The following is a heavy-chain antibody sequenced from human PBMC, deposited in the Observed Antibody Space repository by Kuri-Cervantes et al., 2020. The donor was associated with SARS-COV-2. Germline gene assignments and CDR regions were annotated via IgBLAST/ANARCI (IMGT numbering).Heavy chain of an antibody. Sequence: SETLSLTCAVSGYSISSSNWWGWIRQPPGKGLEWIGYIYYSGSTYYNPSLKSRVTMSVDTSKNQFSLKLSSVTAADTAVYYCARAPYLDFGAGSYYARGYYYYGMDVWGQGTTVTVSS. CDR1: GYSISSSNW. CDR2: IYYSGST. D-gene: IGHD3-10*01. V-gene: IGHV4-28*03. CDR3: ARAPYLDFGAGSYYARGYYYYGMDV. J-gene: IGHJ6*02.